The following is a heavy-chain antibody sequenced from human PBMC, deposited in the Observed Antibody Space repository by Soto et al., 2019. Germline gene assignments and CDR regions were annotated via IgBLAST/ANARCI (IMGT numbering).Heavy chain of an antibody. CDR3: NTGGIVGGNRYDPTLNQGY. CDR1: GFTFNNAW. V-gene: IGHV3-15*01. D-gene: IGHD1-26*01. CDR2: IKSKTDGGTT. J-gene: IGHJ4*02. Sequence: EVQLVESGGGLVKPGGSLRLSCAAYGFTFNNAWMSWVRQAPGKVLEWVGRIKSKTDGGTTHYAATVKGRFNISRDDSKNQLYLQRNSMKSDDTAVYYCNTGGIVGGNRYDPTLNQGYWGQGTLVTVSS.